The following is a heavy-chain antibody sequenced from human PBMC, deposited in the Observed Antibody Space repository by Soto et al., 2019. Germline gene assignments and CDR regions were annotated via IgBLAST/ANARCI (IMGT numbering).Heavy chain of an antibody. CDR3: ASERLCGADCYFFDN. D-gene: IGHD2-21*02. Sequence: GSLRLSWAAAGLSLRNYEMNWVRQAPGKGLEWISKISGSNNNIYYADSVRGRFTISRDNAKNSLYLQMNRLRAEDTAIYYCASERLCGADCYFFDNWGQGTQVTVSS. V-gene: IGHV3-48*03. CDR2: ISGSNNNI. J-gene: IGHJ4*02. CDR1: GLSLRNYE.